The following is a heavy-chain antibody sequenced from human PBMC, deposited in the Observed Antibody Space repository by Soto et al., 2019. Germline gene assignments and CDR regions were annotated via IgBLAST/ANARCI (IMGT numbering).Heavy chain of an antibody. D-gene: IGHD3-3*01. CDR3: AKSLDNWSDGGYFDY. Sequence: ASVKVSCKASGYTFTSYAVRWVRQAPGQRLEWVGWINAGNGNTKYSQKFQGRVTITRDTSASTAYMELNSLRVDDTAIYYCAKSLDNWSDGGYFDYWGQGSLVTVSS. CDR1: GYTFTSYA. CDR2: INAGNGNT. V-gene: IGHV1-3*01. J-gene: IGHJ4*02.